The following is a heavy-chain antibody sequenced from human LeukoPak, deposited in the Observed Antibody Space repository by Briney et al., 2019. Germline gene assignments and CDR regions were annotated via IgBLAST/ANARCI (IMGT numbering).Heavy chain of an antibody. CDR1: GGTFSNDG. D-gene: IGHD2-21*01. J-gene: IGHJ6*02. Sequence: ASVKVSCKASGGTFSNDGISWVRQAPGQGLEWMGGIIPILTTPKYAQKFQGRVTISADESTSTAYMELSSLRAEDTALYYCARGAGFKSGRTIHFIGMDVWGQGTTVTVSS. CDR2: IIPILTTP. V-gene: IGHV1-69*13. CDR3: ARGAGFKSGRTIHFIGMDV.